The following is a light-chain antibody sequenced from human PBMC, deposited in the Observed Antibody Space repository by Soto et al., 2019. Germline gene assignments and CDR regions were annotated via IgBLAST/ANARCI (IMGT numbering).Light chain of an antibody. J-gene: IGKJ5*01. CDR2: AAS. CDR1: QGISSW. V-gene: IGKV1-12*01. Sequence: DIQMTQSPSSLSASVGDRVTITFRASQGISSWLAWYQQKPGKAPKLLIYAASSLQSGVPSRFSGSGSGTDFTLTISSLQPEDFAVYYCQQRSNWPGTFGQGTRLEIK. CDR3: QQRSNWPGT.